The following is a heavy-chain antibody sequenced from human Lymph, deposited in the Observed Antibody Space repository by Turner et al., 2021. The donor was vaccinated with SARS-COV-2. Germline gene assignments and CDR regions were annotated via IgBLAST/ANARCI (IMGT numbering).Heavy chain of an antibody. CDR2: ISWNSGSI. CDR3: AKDISSTVTTGVVNWFDP. D-gene: IGHD4-17*01. CDR1: GFTFDDYA. J-gene: IGHJ5*02. V-gene: IGHV3-9*01. Sequence: EVQLVESGGGLVQPGRSLRRSCAASGFTFDDYAMHWVRQAPGKGLEWVSGISWNSGSIGYADSVKGRFTISRDNAKNSLYLQMNSLRAEDTALYYCAKDISSTVTTGVVNWFDPWGQGTLVTVSS.